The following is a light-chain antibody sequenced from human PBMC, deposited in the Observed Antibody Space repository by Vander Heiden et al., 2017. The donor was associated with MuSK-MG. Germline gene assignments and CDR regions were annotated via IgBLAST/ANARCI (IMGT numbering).Light chain of an antibody. CDR3: SSYTSSSTTCV. J-gene: IGLJ1*01. CDR2: EVS. Sequence: QSALTQPASVSGSPGQSITIPCTGTSSDVGGYHYVSWYQQHPGKAPKLMIYEVSNRPSGVSNRFSGSKSGNTASLTISGLQAEDEADYYCSSYTSSSTTCVFGTGTKVTVL. V-gene: IGLV2-14*01. CDR1: SSDVGGYHY.